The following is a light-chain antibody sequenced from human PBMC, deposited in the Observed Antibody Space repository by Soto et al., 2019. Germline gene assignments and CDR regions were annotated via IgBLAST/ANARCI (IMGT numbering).Light chain of an antibody. J-gene: IGKJ1*01. Sequence: DIHRTQSPSSPSASLGDTLNITCRASQTISSYLNWYQQKPGRAPKLLIYAASNLESGVPSRFSGSGSGTDFTLTISSLQPEDFATYYCQQSYSTWTFGQGTKVDIK. CDR2: AAS. V-gene: IGKV1-39*01. CDR1: QTISSY. CDR3: QQSYSTWT.